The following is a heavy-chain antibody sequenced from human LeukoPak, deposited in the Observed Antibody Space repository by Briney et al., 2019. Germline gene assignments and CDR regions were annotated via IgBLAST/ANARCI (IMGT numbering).Heavy chain of an antibody. D-gene: IGHD3-10*01. CDR2: ISPYNGNT. V-gene: IGHV1-18*01. Sequence: ASVKVSCKTSGYTFTNYGISWARQAPGQGLEWMGWISPYNGNTNYAQKLQGRVTMTTDTSTSTAYMEVRSLRADDTAVYYCARAPTENYYGSGSYFVGYYYYYMDVWGKGTTVTVSS. CDR1: GYTFTNYG. J-gene: IGHJ6*03. CDR3: ARAPTENYYGSGSYFVGYYYYYMDV.